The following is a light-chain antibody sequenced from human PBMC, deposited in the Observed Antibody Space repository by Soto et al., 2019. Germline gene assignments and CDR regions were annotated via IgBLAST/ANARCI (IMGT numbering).Light chain of an antibody. CDR2: DAS. CDR1: QSVSSY. Sequence: EIVMTHSPATLSVSSWESATLSCRASQSVSSYLAWYQQKPGQAPRLLIYDASNRATGIPARFSGSGSGTDFTLTISSLEPEDFAVYYCQQRSNWPPITFGQGTRLEI. CDR3: QQRSNWPPIT. J-gene: IGKJ5*01. V-gene: IGKV3-11*01.